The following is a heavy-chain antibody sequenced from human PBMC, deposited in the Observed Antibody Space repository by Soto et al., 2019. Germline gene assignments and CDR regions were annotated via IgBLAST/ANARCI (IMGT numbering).Heavy chain of an antibody. V-gene: IGHV4-30-4*01. J-gene: IGHJ4*02. CDR1: GGSISSGDYY. Sequence: SETLSLTCTVSGGSISSGDYYWSWIRQPPGKGLEWIGYIYYSGSTYYNPSLKSRVTISVDTSKNQFSLKLSSVTAADTAVYYCARVHGDYANFDYWGQGTLVTVSS. CDR2: IYYSGST. D-gene: IGHD4-17*01. CDR3: ARVHGDYANFDY.